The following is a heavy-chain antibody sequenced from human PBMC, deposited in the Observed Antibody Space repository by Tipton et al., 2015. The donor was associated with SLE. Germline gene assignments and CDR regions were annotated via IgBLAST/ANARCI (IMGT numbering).Heavy chain of an antibody. J-gene: IGHJ4*02. D-gene: IGHD3-10*01. V-gene: IGHV3-13*04. Sequence: SLRLSCAASGFTFSSYDMHWVRQATGKGLEWVSAIGTAGDTYYPGSVKGRFTISRENAKNSLYPQMNSLRAGDTAVYYCARGDTMVRGVLFDYWGQGTLVTVSS. CDR2: IGTAGDT. CDR3: ARGDTMVRGVLFDY. CDR1: GFTFSSYD.